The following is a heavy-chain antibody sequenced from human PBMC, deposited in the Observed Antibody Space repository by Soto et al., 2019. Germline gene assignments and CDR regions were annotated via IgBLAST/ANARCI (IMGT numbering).Heavy chain of an antibody. CDR3: ARGGYDTSGQTFIGWGPDC. Sequence: HVQLQESGPGPVTPSQTLSLSCTVSGVSITSGSYYWTWVRQSPGKGLEWIGYRYYSGNTYYNPSLNSRANISVDTLKNQFFLKLTSVTAADTAVYYCARGGYDTSGQTFIGWGPDCWGQGTLVTVSS. D-gene: IGHD3-22*01. V-gene: IGHV4-30-4*01. CDR2: RYYSGNT. J-gene: IGHJ4*02. CDR1: GVSITSGSYY.